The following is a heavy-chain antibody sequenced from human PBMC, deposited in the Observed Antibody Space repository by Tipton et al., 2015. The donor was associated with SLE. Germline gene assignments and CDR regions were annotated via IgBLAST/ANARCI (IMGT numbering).Heavy chain of an antibody. D-gene: IGHD3-22*01. J-gene: IGHJ4*02. V-gene: IGHV1-8*01. CDR2: MNANSGNT. CDR3: ARGGSYYDSGGYFYYFDY. CDR1: GYTFTSND. Sequence: QLVQSGAEVKKPGASVKVSCMASGYTFTSNDINWVRQAPGQGLEWMGWMNANSGNTDYEQKFQGRVTMTRNTSISTAYLELSRLRSEDTAVYYCARGGSYYDSGGYFYYFDYWGQRTRVTVSS.